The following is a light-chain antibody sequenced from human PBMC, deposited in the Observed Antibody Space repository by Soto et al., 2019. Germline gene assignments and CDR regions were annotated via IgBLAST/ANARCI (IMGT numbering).Light chain of an antibody. CDR3: LQDYNYPLT. CDR2: AAS. CDR1: QGIRND. Sequence: AVQMTQSPSSLSASVGDRVTITCRASQGIRNDLGWYQQKPGKAPKLLIYAASSLQSGVPSRFTGSGSGTDFTLTISSLQPEDFATYYCLQDYNYPLTFGGGTKVEVK. V-gene: IGKV1-6*01. J-gene: IGKJ4*01.